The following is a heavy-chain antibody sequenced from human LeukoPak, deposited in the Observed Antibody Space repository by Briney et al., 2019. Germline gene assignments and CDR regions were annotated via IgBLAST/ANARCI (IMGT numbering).Heavy chain of an antibody. J-gene: IGHJ4*02. CDR2: IIPNLGTT. CDR1: GGTSNSHV. D-gene: IGHD3-22*01. V-gene: IGHV1-69*04. CDR3: ATTNDGGGYQWGDFFDF. Sequence: VASVKVSCKASGGTSNSHVISWVRQAPGQGLEWMGRIIPNLGTTNRAQNFQDRVTLTADKSTNTAYMELTSLTSDDTAVYYCATTNDGGGYQWGDFFDFWGQGTLVTVSS.